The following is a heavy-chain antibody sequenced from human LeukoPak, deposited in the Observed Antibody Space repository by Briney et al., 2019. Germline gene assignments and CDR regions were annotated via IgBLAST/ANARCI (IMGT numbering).Heavy chain of an antibody. V-gene: IGHV3-15*01. Sequence: GGSLRLSCVGSGFTFSGIWMSWVRQAPGKGLEWLGRVKSKIDGETTDYAAPVKGRFTISRDDSKNAFFLQMNSLKAEDTGVYYCAKETWGLDYWGQGTLVTVSS. CDR2: VKSKIDGETT. D-gene: IGHD7-27*01. CDR3: AKETWGLDY. CDR1: GFTFSGIW. J-gene: IGHJ4*02.